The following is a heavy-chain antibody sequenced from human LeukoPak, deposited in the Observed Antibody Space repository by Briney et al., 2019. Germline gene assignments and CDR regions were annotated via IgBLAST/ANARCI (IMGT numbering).Heavy chain of an antibody. V-gene: IGHV3-7*01. CDR1: GFTFSIYW. CDR2: IKQDGSAK. CDR3: ARTDQHDTSAYRRIDY. Sequence: PGGSLRLSCAASGFTFSIYWMSWVRQAPGKGREWVANIKQDGSAKYYVDSVKGRFTISRDNAKNSLYLQMNSLRAEDTAVYYCARTDQHDTSAYRRIDYWGQGTLVTVSS. J-gene: IGHJ4*02. D-gene: IGHD3-22*01.